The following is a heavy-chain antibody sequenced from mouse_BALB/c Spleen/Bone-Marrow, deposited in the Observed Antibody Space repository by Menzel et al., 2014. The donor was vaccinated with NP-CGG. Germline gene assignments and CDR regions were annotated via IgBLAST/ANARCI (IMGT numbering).Heavy chain of an antibody. Sequence: EVQLVESGGGLVQPGGSLKLSCAAPGFDFSRYWMSWVRQAPGKGLEWIGEINPDSSTINYTPSLKDKFIISRDNAKNTLYLQMSKVRSEDTALYYCERLSYYGRFAYWGQGTLVTVSA. CDR2: INPDSSTI. CDR3: ERLSYYGRFAY. CDR1: GFDFSRYW. D-gene: IGHD1-1*01. V-gene: IGHV4-1*02. J-gene: IGHJ3*01.